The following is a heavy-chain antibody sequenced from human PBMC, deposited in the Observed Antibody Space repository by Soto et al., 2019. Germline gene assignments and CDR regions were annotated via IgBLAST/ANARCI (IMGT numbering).Heavy chain of an antibody. CDR3: ARIYRSSPFDP. V-gene: IGHV3-53*01. CDR2: IYSGGST. J-gene: IGHJ5*02. Sequence: AGGSLRLSCAASGFTVSSNYMSWVRQAPGKGLEWVSVIYSGGSTYYADSVKGRFTISRDNSKNTLYLQMNSLRAEDTAVYYCARIYRSSPFDPWGQGTLVTVSS. D-gene: IGHD3-16*02. CDR1: GFTVSSNY.